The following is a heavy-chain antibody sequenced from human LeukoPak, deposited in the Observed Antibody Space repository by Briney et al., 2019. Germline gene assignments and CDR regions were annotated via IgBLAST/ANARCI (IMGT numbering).Heavy chain of an antibody. CDR2: INSNSGGT. CDR3: ARRIAHYDSSGDY. Sequence: ASVKVSCKASGDTFTGYYMHWVRQAPGQGLEWMGWINSNSGGTNYAQEFQGRVTMTRDTSIGTAYMELSRLRSDDTAVYYCARRIAHYDSSGDYWGQGTLVTVSS. J-gene: IGHJ4*02. CDR1: GDTFTGYY. V-gene: IGHV1-2*02. D-gene: IGHD3-22*01.